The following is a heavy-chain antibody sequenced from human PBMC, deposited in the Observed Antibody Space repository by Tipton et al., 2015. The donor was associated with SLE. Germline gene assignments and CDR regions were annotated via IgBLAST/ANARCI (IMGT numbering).Heavy chain of an antibody. D-gene: IGHD6-13*01. CDR3: ARASAAASSNMDV. J-gene: IGHJ6*03. Sequence: TLSLTCAVYGGSFSVYHWTWIRQPPGKGLEWIGEINHSGSTKYNPSLKSRVTISVDTSKNEFSLKLDSVTAADTAVYYCARASAAASSNMDVWGKGTTVTVSS. CDR1: GGSFSVYH. V-gene: IGHV4-34*01. CDR2: INHSGST.